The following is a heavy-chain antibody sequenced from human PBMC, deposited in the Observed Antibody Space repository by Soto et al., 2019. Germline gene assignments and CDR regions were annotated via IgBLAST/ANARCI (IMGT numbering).Heavy chain of an antibody. V-gene: IGHV1-3*01. CDR3: ARGGPIAAAGSPFDY. J-gene: IGHJ4*02. CDR2: INAGNGNT. Sequence: RASVKVSCKASGYTFTSCAMHCVRQAPGQRLEWMGWINAGNGNTKYSQKFQGRVTITRDTSASTAYMELSSLRSEDTAVYYCARGGPIAAAGSPFDYWGQGTLVTVS. D-gene: IGHD6-13*01. CDR1: GYTFTSCA.